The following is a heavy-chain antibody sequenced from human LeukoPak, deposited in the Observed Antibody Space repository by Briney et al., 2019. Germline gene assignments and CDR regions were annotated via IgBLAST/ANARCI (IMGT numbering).Heavy chain of an antibody. CDR2: IYYSGST. Sequence: SETLSLTCTVSGGSISSSSYYWGWIRQPPGKGLEWIGSIYYSGSTYYNPSLKSRVTISVDTSKNQFSLKLSSVTAADTAVYYCAISTMVRGVYNWFDPWGQGTLLTVSS. D-gene: IGHD3-10*01. V-gene: IGHV4-39*01. CDR1: GGSISSSSYY. CDR3: AISTMVRGVYNWFDP. J-gene: IGHJ5*02.